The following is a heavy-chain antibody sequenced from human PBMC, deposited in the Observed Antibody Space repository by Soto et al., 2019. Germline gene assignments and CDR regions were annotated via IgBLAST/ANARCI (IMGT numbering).Heavy chain of an antibody. CDR3: ARERRLAIDGMDV. Sequence: QVQLVQSGAEVKKPGASVKVSCKASGYTFTSDDINWVRQATGQGLEWMGWMNRNSGNTGYAQKFQGRVTRTWNTXISTAYMELSSLRSEDTAVYYWARERRLAIDGMDVWGQGTTVTVSS. J-gene: IGHJ6*02. V-gene: IGHV1-8*01. CDR1: GYTFTSDD. D-gene: IGHD6-19*01. CDR2: MNRNSGNT.